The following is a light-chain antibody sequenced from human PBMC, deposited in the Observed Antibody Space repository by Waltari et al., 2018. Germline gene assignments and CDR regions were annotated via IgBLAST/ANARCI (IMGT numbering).Light chain of an antibody. J-gene: IGKJ4*01. Sequence: CRARGSVKNNVACYRQKPGKAPEVLIHKAFRLESGVSARFIVSGFGTEFTLTISSLQPDDVAIYYCQQYSIDNVTFGGGTKVEIK. CDR3: QQYSIDNVT. CDR2: KAF. CDR1: GSVKNN. V-gene: IGKV1-5*03.